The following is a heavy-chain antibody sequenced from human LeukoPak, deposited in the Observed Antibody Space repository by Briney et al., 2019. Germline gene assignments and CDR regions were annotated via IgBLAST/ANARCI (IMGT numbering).Heavy chain of an antibody. CDR2: INHSGST. V-gene: IGHV4-34*01. Sequence: PSETLSLTCAVYGGSFSGYYWSWIRQPPGKGLEWTGEINHSGSTNYNPSLKSRVTISVDTSKNQFSLKLSSVTAADTAVYYCASLRGARIAVADFDYWGQGTLVTVSS. CDR1: GGSFSGYY. J-gene: IGHJ4*02. D-gene: IGHD6-19*01. CDR3: ASLRGARIAVADFDY.